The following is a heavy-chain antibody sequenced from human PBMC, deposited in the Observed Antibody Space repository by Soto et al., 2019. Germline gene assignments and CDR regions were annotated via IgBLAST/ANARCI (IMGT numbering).Heavy chain of an antibody. Sequence: ASVKVSCKASGYTFTSYDINWVRQAPGQGLEWMGWMNPNSGNTGYAQKFQGRVTMTRNTSISTAYMELSSLRSEDTAVYYCAIVTPIPYDFWIGYYMLGGAEGFYSYGMGVWGQGTTDSV. D-gene: IGHD3-3*01. V-gene: IGHV1-8*02. CDR1: GYTFTSYD. J-gene: IGHJ6*01. CDR3: AIVTPIPYDFWIGYYMLGGAEGFYSYGMGV. CDR2: MNPNSGNT.